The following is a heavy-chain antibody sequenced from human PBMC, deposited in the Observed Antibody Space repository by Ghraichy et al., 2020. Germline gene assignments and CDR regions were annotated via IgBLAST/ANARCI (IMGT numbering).Heavy chain of an antibody. CDR3: ARNPEVRFWSGYYNYYYYMDV. J-gene: IGHJ6*03. CDR2: ISSSSSYI. D-gene: IGHD3-3*01. V-gene: IGHV3-21*01. Sequence: GGSLRLSCAASGFTFSSYSMNWVRQAPGKGLEWVSSISSSSSYIYYADSVKGRFTISRDNAKNSLYLQMNSLRAEDTAVYYCARNPEVRFWSGYYNYYYYMDVWGKGTTVTVSS. CDR1: GFTFSSYS.